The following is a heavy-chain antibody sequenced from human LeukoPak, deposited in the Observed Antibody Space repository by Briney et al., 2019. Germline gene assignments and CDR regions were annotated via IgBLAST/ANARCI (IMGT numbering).Heavy chain of an antibody. D-gene: IGHD2-21*01. J-gene: IGHJ4*02. CDR3: ASFGISWRSSY. CDR2: ISDDGSYT. Sequence: GRSLRLSCAASGFTFDDYAMHWVRQAPGKGLVWVSRISDDGSYTSNVDSVKGRFTISRDNVNNMLYLHMTSLRAEDTAVYYCASFGISWRSSYWGQGTLVTVSS. CDR1: GFTFDDYA. V-gene: IGHV3-74*01.